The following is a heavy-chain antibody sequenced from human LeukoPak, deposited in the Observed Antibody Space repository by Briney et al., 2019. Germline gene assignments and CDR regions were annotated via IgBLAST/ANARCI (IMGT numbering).Heavy chain of an antibody. CDR1: GYTFTGYY. CDR3: ARVLAVAGRDSKGFDY. Sequence: GASVKVSCKASGYTFTGYYMHWVRQAPGQGLEWMGWINPNSGGTSYAQKFQGRVTMTRDTSISTAYMELSRLRSDDTAVYYCARVLAVAGRDSKGFDYWGQGTLVTVSS. CDR2: INPNSGGT. J-gene: IGHJ4*02. D-gene: IGHD6-19*01. V-gene: IGHV1-2*02.